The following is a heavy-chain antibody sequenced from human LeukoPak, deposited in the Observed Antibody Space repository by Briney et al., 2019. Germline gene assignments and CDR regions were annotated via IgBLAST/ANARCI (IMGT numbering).Heavy chain of an antibody. Sequence: GGSLRLSCAASGFSVSTSYMCWVRQAPGKGLEWVSVIYSAGSTDYGDSVKGRFTISRDNSQNTLYLQMNRLRAEDTAVYYCARGLRGRFDFWGQGTLVTVSS. V-gene: IGHV3-53*01. CDR3: ARGLRGRFDF. J-gene: IGHJ4*02. D-gene: IGHD3-10*01. CDR2: IYSAGST. CDR1: GFSVSTSY.